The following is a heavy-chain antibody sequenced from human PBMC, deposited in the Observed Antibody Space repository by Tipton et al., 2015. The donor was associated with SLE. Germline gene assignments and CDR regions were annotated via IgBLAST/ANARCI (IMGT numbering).Heavy chain of an antibody. J-gene: IGHJ4*02. CDR2: ISAYNGNT. V-gene: IGHV1-18*01. D-gene: IGHD6-19*01. CDR3: AIVRFSVSSCWYDY. CDR1: GYTFTSYG. Sequence: QSGPEVKKPGASVKVSCKASGYTFTSYGISWVRQAPGQGLEWMGWISAYNGNTNYAQKLQGRVTMTTDTSTSTAYMELSSLRSDDTAVYYCAIVRFSVSSCWYDYWGQGTLVTVSS.